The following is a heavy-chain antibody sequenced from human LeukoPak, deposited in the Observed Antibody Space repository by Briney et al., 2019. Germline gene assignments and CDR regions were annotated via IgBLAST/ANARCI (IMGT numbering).Heavy chain of an antibody. CDR3: ARDTRHTDYDPDAFDI. CDR1: GFTFSNYE. CDR2: ISNSGSTI. V-gene: IGHV3-48*03. J-gene: IGHJ3*02. Sequence: GGSLRLSCAASGFTFSNYEMNWVRQAPGKGLEWVSYISNSGSTIYYADSVKGRFTISRDNAKNSLYLQMNSLRAEDTAVYYCARDTRHTDYDPDAFDIWGQGTMVTVSS. D-gene: IGHD5-12*01.